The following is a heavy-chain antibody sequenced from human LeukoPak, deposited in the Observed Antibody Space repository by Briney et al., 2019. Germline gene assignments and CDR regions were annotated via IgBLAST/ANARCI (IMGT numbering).Heavy chain of an antibody. V-gene: IGHV4-59*08. CDR2: IYYSGST. J-gene: IGHJ3*02. Sequence: SETLSLTCTVSGGSISSYYWSWIRQPPGKGLEWIGYIYYSGSTNYNPSLKSRVTILVDTSKNQFSLKLSSVTAADTAVYYCARLDSGGSWYSVGAFDIWGQGTMVTVSS. D-gene: IGHD2-15*01. CDR1: GGSISSYY. CDR3: ARLDSGGSWYSVGAFDI.